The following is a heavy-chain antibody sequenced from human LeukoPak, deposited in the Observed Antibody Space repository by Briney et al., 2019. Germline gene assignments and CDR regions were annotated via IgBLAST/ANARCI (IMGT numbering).Heavy chain of an antibody. J-gene: IGHJ5*02. CDR1: GFTFDDYA. D-gene: IGHD2-8*01. CDR2: INSDGSST. CDR3: ARASRAVSNWFDP. Sequence: GGSLRLSCAASGFTFDDYAMHWVRQAPGKGLEWVSRINSDGSSTSYADSVKGRFTISRDNAKNTLYLQMNSLRAEDTAVYYCARASRAVSNWFDPWGQGTLVTVSS. V-gene: IGHV3-74*01.